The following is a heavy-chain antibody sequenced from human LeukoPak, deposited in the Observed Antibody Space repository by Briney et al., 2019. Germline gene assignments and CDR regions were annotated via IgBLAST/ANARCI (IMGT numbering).Heavy chain of an antibody. D-gene: IGHD3-10*01. V-gene: IGHV4-34*01. J-gene: IGHJ4*02. CDR3: ARLLYYYGSGTLDY. CDR2: IYYSGST. Sequence: SETLSLTCAVYGGSFSDYYWTWIRQPPGKGLEWIGSIYYSGSTYYNPSLKSRVTISVDTSKNQFSLKLSSVTAADTAVYYCARLLYYYGSGTLDYWGQGTLVTVSS. CDR1: GGSFSDYY.